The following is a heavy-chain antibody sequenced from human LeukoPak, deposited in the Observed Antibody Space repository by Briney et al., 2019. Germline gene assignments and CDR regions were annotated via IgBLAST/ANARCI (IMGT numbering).Heavy chain of an antibody. V-gene: IGHV3-7*01. Sequence: PGGSLRLSCAVSGFTFTDYWMNWVRQAPGKGLEWVASIRQDGSEKTYVDSVKGRFTISRDNTKNSLSLHVNSLRVEDTAVYYCARDGTAAGLYFDLWGQGTLVTVSS. J-gene: IGHJ4*01. CDR1: GFTFTDYW. CDR3: ARDGTAAGLYFDL. D-gene: IGHD6-13*01. CDR2: IRQDGSEK.